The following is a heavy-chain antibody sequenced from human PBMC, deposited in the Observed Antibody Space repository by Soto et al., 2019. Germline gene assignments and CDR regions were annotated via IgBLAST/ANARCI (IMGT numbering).Heavy chain of an antibody. CDR3: ARDWHSSGWDP. J-gene: IGHJ5*02. V-gene: IGHV3-30-3*01. CDR1: GFTFSSYA. CDR2: ISYDGSNK. Sequence: GGSLRLSCAASGFTFSSYAMHWVRQAPGKGLEWVAVISYDGSNKYYADSVKGRFTISRDNSKNTLYLQMNSLRAEDTAVYYCARDWHSSGWDPWGQGTLVTVSS. D-gene: IGHD6-19*01.